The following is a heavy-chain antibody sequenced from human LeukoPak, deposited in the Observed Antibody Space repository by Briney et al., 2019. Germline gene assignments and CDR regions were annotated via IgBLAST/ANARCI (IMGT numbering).Heavy chain of an antibody. Sequence: SVKVSCKASGGAFSSYAISWVRQAPGQGLEWMGGIIPIFGTANYAQKFQGRVTITADESTSTAYMELSSLRSEDTAVYYCASWAETGTTRGLDYWGQGTLVTVSS. CDR1: GGAFSSYA. CDR2: IIPIFGTA. V-gene: IGHV1-69*13. J-gene: IGHJ4*02. CDR3: ASWAETGTTRGLDY. D-gene: IGHD1-1*01.